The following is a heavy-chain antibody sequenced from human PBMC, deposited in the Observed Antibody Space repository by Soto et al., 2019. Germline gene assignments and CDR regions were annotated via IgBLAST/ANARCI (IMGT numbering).Heavy chain of an antibody. Sequence: QVQLVQSGAEVKKPGSSVKVSCKASGGTFSSYTMTWVRQAPGQGPEWMGGIIPIFGTTNYAQRFQGRITITADESTSTAYMELISLTSEDTAVYYCAREGAGMAATFDPWGQGTLVTVSS. CDR3: AREGAGMAATFDP. J-gene: IGHJ5*02. CDR1: GGTFSSYT. D-gene: IGHD1-1*01. CDR2: IIPIFGTT. V-gene: IGHV1-69*01.